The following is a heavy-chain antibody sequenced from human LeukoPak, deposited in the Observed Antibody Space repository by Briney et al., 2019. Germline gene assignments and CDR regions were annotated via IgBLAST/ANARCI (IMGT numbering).Heavy chain of an antibody. CDR2: ISSSSSYI. D-gene: IGHD6-13*01. CDR1: GFTFSSYS. Sequence: GGSLRLSCAASGFTFSSYSMNWVRQAPGKGLEWVSSISSSSSYIYYADSVKGRFTISRDNAKNSLYLQMNSLRAEDTAVYYCARHLPLDKGRYGYSGSWYRRWFDPWGQGTLVTVSS. J-gene: IGHJ5*02. V-gene: IGHV3-21*01. CDR3: ARHLPLDKGRYGYSGSWYRRWFDP.